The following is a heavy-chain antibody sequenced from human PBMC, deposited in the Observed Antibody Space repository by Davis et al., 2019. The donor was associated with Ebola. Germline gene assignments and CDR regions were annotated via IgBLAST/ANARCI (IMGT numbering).Heavy chain of an antibody. CDR2: IYYSGST. CDR1: GASITTYY. V-gene: IGHV4-59*01. D-gene: IGHD4-17*01. Sequence: MPSETLSLTCTVSGASITTYYWSWIRQPPGKGLEWIGYIYYSGSTNYNPSLKSRVTISVDTSKNQFSLKLSSVTAADTAVYYCARGDYGDLSFDYWGQGTLVTVSS. J-gene: IGHJ4*02. CDR3: ARGDYGDLSFDY.